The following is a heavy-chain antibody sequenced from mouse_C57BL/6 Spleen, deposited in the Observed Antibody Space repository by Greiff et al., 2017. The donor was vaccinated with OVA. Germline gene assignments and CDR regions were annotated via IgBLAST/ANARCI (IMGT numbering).Heavy chain of an antibody. CDR1: GYAFSSYW. V-gene: IGHV1-80*01. J-gene: IGHJ2*01. Sequence: QVQLQQSGAELVKPGASVKISCKASGYAFSSYWMNWVKQRPGKGLEWIGQIYPGGGDTKYNGKFKGKATLTADKSSSTAYMQLSSLTSEDSAVYFGARMTLVAGGFDYWGQGTTLTVSS. CDR2: IYPGGGDT. CDR3: ARMTLVAGGFDY. D-gene: IGHD1-1*01.